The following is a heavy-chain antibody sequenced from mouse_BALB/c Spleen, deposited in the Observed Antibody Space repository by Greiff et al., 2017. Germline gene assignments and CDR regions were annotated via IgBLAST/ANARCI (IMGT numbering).Heavy chain of an antibody. CDR2: INPSNGRT. V-gene: IGHV1S81*02. J-gene: IGHJ4*01. D-gene: IGHD2-1*01. Sequence: VQLQQPGAELVKPGASVKLSCKASGYTFTSYWMHWVKQWPGQGLEWIGEINPSNGRTNYNEKFKSKATLTVDKSSSTAYMQLSSLTSEDSAVYYCSIYYGKGMDYWGQGTSVTVSS. CDR3: SIYYGKGMDY. CDR1: GYTFTSYW.